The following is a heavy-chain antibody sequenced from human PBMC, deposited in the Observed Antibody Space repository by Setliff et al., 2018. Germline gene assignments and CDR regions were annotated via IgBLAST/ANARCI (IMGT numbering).Heavy chain of an antibody. D-gene: IGHD2-2*01. J-gene: IGHJ4*02. CDR1: GFSFTSFG. CDR3: ARDRKEIVVKPPAASLDY. V-gene: IGHV1-18*01. CDR2: ISGYTGET. Sequence: ASVKVSCKTSGFSFTSFGFSWVRQAPGQGLEWMGSISGYTGETNYAQKFQARVTMTADTSTKTVYMELRSLTSDDTAVYYCARDRKEIVVKPPAASLDYWGQGTQVTVSS.